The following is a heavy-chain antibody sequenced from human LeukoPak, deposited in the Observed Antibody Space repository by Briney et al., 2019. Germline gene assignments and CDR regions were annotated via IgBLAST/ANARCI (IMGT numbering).Heavy chain of an antibody. CDR1: GFTFSSYS. J-gene: IGHJ4*02. D-gene: IGHD6-13*01. CDR3: ATLAAGYSSSWYNSGLLDY. CDR2: ISSSSSYI. V-gene: IGHV3-21*01. Sequence: PGGSLTLSCAASGFTFSSYSMNWLRQAQGKGLEWVSSISSSSSYIYYADPVKVRFTISRDNAKNSLYLQMNSLRAEDTAVYYCATLAAGYSSSWYNSGLLDYWGQGTLVTVSS.